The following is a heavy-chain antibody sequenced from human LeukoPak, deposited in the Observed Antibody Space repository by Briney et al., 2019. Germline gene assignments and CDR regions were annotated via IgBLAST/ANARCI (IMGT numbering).Heavy chain of an antibody. CDR1: GYSFTSYW. CDR3: ARLSVYIAAAGHAWFDP. D-gene: IGHD6-13*01. Sequence: GESLKISCKGSGYSFTSYWIGWVRQMPGKGLEWMGIIYPGDSDTRYSPSFQGQVTISADKSISTAYLQWSSLKASDTAMYYCARLSVYIAAAGHAWFDPWGQGTLVTVSS. J-gene: IGHJ5*02. V-gene: IGHV5-51*01. CDR2: IYPGDSDT.